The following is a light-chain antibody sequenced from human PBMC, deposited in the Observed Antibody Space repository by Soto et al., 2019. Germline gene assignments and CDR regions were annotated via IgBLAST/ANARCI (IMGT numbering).Light chain of an antibody. V-gene: IGLV2-14*01. CDR1: SSDVGGYNY. CDR2: EVS. Sequence: QSVLTQPASVSGSPGQSITISCTGTSSDVGGYNYVSWYQQHPGKAPKLMIYEVSNRPSGVSNRFSGSKSGNTASLTISGLQAEDEADYYCSSYISSNTLGFGGGTKVTVL. CDR3: SSYISSNTLG. J-gene: IGLJ2*01.